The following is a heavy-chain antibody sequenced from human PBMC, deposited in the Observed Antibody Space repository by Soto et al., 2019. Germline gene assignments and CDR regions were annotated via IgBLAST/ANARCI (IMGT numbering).Heavy chain of an antibody. CDR1: GGSFSGYY. J-gene: IGHJ4*02. CDR3: ARGGGPWD. CDR2: INHSGST. Sequence: QVQLQQWGAGLLKPSETLSLTCAVYGGSFSGYYWSWIRQPPGKGLEWIGEINHSGSTNYNPSLKSRVTISVDPSKNQFSLKLSSGTAADTAVYYCARGGGPWDWGQGTLGTVSS. D-gene: IGHD1-26*01. V-gene: IGHV4-34*01.